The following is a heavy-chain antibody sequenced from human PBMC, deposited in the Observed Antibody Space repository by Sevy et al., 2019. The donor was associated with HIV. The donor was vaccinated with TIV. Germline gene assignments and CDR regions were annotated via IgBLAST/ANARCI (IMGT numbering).Heavy chain of an antibody. CDR1: GFTFSSYA. CDR3: AREGRRLQDGFDY. D-gene: IGHD4-4*01. V-gene: IGHV3-30-3*01. J-gene: IGHJ4*02. CDR2: ISYDGSNK. Sequence: GGSLRLSCAASGFTFSSYAMHWVRQAPGKGLEWVAVISYDGSNKYYADSGKGRFTISRDNSKNTLYLQMNSLRAEDTAVYYCAREGRRLQDGFDYWGQGTLVTVSS.